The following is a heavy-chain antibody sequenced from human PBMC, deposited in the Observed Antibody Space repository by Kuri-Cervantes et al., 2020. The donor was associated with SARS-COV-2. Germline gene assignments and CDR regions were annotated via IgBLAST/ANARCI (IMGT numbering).Heavy chain of an antibody. CDR1: GFIFSGYC. Sequence: GASLKIPCAASGFIFSGYCMTWVRQAPGKGLEWVANIKQDGSEEYYVDSVKGRFTISRDNAKNSLYLQMNSLRAEGTAVYYCAREDSGTNDAFDFWGQGATVTVSS. D-gene: IGHD3-10*01. J-gene: IGHJ3*01. V-gene: IGHV3-7*03. CDR3: AREDSGTNDAFDF. CDR2: IKQDGSEE.